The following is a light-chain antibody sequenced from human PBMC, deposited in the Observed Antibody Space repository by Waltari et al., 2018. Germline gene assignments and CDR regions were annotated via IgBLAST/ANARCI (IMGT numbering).Light chain of an antibody. J-gene: IGLJ1*01. V-gene: IGLV2-8*01. CDR1: TSAVGASNS. Sequence: QSALTQPPPAYGSPGQSVTIPCTGTTSAVGASNSVSWYQQYPGKAPKLIIYEVTNRPSGVPDRFSGSKSGNTASLTVSGLQADDEADYYCCSHGGSNNFYIFGTGTTVTVL. CDR2: EVT. CDR3: CSHGGSNNFYI.